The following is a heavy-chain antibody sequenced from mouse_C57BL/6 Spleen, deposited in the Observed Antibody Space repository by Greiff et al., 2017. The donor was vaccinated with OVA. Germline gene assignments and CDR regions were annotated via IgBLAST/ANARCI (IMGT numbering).Heavy chain of an antibody. V-gene: IGHV2-2*01. CDR2: IWRGGST. CDR1: GFSLTSYG. Sequence: VQLVESGPGLVQPSQCLSITCTVSGFSLTSYGVHWVRQSPGKGLEWLGVIWRGGSTDYNAAFISRLSISKDNSKSQVFFKMNSLQADDTAIYYCARGYYFDYWGQGTTLTVSS. J-gene: IGHJ2*01. CDR3: ARGYYFDY.